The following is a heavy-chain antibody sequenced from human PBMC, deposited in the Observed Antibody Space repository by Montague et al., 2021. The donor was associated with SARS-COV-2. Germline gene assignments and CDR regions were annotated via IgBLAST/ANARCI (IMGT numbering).Heavy chain of an antibody. J-gene: IGHJ5*02. CDR1: DFTSSTFE. CDR3: AGDQGWSKGFGH. V-gene: IGHV3-48*03. CDR2: ISDSGRTT. Sequence: SLRLSCAASDFTSSTFEMTWVRQAPGKGLEWISHISDSGRTTFYADSVKGRFTVSRDNAKNSLYLQMNSLRAEDTALYFCAGDQGWSKGFGHWGQGTLVTVSS. D-gene: IGHD1/OR15-1a*01.